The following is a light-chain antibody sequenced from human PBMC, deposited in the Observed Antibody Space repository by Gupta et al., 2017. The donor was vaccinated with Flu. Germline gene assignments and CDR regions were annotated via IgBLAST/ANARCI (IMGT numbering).Light chain of an antibody. J-gene: IGKJ1*01. Sequence: DIQMTQSPSTLSASVGDRVTITCRASQSISSWLAWYQQKPGKAPKLLIYKASSLESGVPSRFSGSGSGSAFTLTISSLQPDAFATYYCQQDNSYLWTFGQGTKVEIK. CDR1: QSISSW. V-gene: IGKV1-5*03. CDR3: QQDNSYLWT. CDR2: KAS.